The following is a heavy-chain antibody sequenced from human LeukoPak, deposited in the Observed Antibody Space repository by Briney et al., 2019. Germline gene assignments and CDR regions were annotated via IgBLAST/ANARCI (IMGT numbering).Heavy chain of an antibody. Sequence: PGGSLRLSCAVSGFSLRSYWMHWVRHAPGKGLVWVSRISGDGSMTNYADSVKGRFTISRDNAKNTVYQQMNSLRAEDTAVYYCARYSSSSGGASHYFDYWGQGTLVTVSS. D-gene: IGHD6-6*01. CDR1: GFSLRSYW. CDR3: ARYSSSSGGASHYFDY. J-gene: IGHJ4*02. CDR2: ISGDGSMT. V-gene: IGHV3-74*01.